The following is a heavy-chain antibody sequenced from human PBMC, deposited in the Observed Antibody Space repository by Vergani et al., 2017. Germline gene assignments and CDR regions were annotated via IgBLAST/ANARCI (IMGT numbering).Heavy chain of an antibody. Sequence: QVQLVQSGAEVKKPGASVKVSCKASGYTFTSYGISWVRQAPGQGLEWMGWISAYNGNTNYAQKLQGRVTMTTDTSTSTAYMELRSLRSDDTAVYYCAGVPAAIERLPSSGWFDPWGQGTLVTVSS. CDR1: GYTFTSYG. J-gene: IGHJ5*02. V-gene: IGHV1-18*01. CDR2: ISAYNGNT. D-gene: IGHD2-2*02. CDR3: AGVPAAIERLPSSGWFDP.